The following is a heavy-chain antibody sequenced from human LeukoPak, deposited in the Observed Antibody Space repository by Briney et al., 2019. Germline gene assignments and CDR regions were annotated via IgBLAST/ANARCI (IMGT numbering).Heavy chain of an antibody. V-gene: IGHV3-30-3*01. J-gene: IGHJ4*02. CDR1: GFTFDDYA. Sequence: GGSLRLSCAASGFTFDDYAMHWVRQAPGKGLEWVAVISYDGSNKYYADSVKGRFTISRDNSKNTLYLQMNSLRAEDTAVYYCASGPLRFLEWIPCDYWGQGTLVTVSS. CDR3: ASGPLRFLEWIPCDY. D-gene: IGHD3-3*01. CDR2: ISYDGSNK.